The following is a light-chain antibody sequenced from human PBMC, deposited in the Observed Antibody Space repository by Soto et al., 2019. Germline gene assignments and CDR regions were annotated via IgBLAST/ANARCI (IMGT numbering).Light chain of an antibody. CDR3: AAWDASLNIWV. J-gene: IGLJ3*02. CDR2: SND. CDR1: SSNIGTTA. V-gene: IGLV1-44*01. Sequence: QSVLTQPPSASGTPGQRVTISCSGTSSNIGTTAVNWYQKLPGTAPKGLIYSNDLRRSGVPDRFSASKSGTSASLAISGLQSEDEADYYCAAWDASLNIWVFGGETKLTVL.